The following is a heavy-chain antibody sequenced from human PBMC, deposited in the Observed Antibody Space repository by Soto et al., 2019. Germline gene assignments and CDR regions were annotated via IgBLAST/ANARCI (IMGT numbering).Heavy chain of an antibody. CDR2: INPDATTI. CDR1: GFTFSNYW. D-gene: IGHD3-10*01. CDR3: ATAGSYRFDH. J-gene: IGHJ4*02. Sequence: GGSLRLSCATSGFTFSNYWIHLVRQAPGEGLVWVSRINPDATTINYADSVKGRFTVSRDNAKNTLYLQMNSLRAEDTAVYYCATAGSYRFDHWGQGTLVTVSS. V-gene: IGHV3-74*01.